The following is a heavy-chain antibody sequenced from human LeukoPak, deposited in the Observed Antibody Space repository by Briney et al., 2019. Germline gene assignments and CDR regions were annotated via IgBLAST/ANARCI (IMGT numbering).Heavy chain of an antibody. CDR2: INPNGGGT. J-gene: IGHJ4*02. Sequence: ASVKVSCKASGYTFTGYYMHWVRQAPGQGLEWMGRINPNGGGTNYAQKFQGRVTMTRDTSISTAYMGLSRLRSDDTAVYYCARDSSGYSYGGDFDYWGQGTLVTVSS. CDR1: GYTFTGYY. D-gene: IGHD5-18*01. CDR3: ARDSSGYSYGGDFDY. V-gene: IGHV1-2*06.